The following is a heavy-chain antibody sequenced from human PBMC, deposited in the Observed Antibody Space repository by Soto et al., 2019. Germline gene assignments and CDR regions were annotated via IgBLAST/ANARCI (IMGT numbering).Heavy chain of an antibody. J-gene: IGHJ4*02. Sequence: QVQLQQWGAGLLKPSETLYLTCAVYGGSFSGYYWSWIRQPPGQGLEWIGEINHSGSTNYNPSLKSRVTISVDTSKNQFSLKLSSVTAADTAVYYCATSSTVTYYYFDYWGQGTLVTVSS. D-gene: IGHD4-17*01. V-gene: IGHV4-34*01. CDR2: INHSGST. CDR3: ATSSTVTYYYFDY. CDR1: GGSFSGYY.